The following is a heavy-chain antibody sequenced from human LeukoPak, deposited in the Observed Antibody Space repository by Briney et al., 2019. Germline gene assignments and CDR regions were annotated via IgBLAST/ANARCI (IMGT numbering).Heavy chain of an antibody. CDR1: GFTFSSYS. CDR2: ISSSSSYI. V-gene: IGHV3-21*01. J-gene: IGHJ4*02. Sequence: GGSLRLSCAASGFTFSSYSMNWVRQAPGKGLEWVSSISSSSSYIYYADSVKGRFTISRDNAKNSLYLQMNSLRAEDTAVYYCASPLSSGWYLENYWGQGTLVTVSS. CDR3: ASPLSSGWYLENY. D-gene: IGHD6-19*01.